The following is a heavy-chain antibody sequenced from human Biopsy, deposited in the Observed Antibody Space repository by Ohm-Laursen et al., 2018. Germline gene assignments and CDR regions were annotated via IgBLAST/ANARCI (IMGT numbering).Heavy chain of an antibody. V-gene: IGHV4-59*01. Sequence: GTLSLTCPVSGDSISSYYWSWIRQPPGKGLEWIGYVYYTGSTDYNPSLQSRVTISVDTSKNHFPLRLRSVTPADTAIYCARDRGYYSDRTVPGYFDLWGRGTLVTVSS. J-gene: IGHJ2*01. D-gene: IGHD3-22*01. CDR1: GDSISSYY. CDR3: ARDRGYYSDRTVPGYFDL. CDR2: VYYTGST.